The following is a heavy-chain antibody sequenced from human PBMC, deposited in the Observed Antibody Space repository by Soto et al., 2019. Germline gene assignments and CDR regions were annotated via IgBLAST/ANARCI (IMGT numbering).Heavy chain of an antibody. CDR3: SRQSTVTYFDY. CDR2: IYYSGST. CDR1: GGSISSGGYY. D-gene: IGHD4-4*01. Sequence: SETLSLTCTVSGGSISSGGYYWSWIRQHPGKGLEWIGYIYYSGSTYYNPSLKSRVTISVDTSKNQFSLKLSSVTAADTAVYYCSRQSTVTYFDYWGQRTLVTVSS. V-gene: IGHV4-31*03. J-gene: IGHJ4*02.